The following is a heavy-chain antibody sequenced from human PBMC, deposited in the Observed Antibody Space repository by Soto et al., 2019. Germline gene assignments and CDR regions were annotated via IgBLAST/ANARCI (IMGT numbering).Heavy chain of an antibody. J-gene: IGHJ6*02. D-gene: IGHD3-10*01. CDR2: IYTSGST. Sequence: SETLSLTCTVSGGSISSYYWSWIRQPAGKGLEWIGRIYTSGSTNYNPSLKSRVTMSVDTSKNQFSLKLSSVTAADTAVYYCARDGLWFGGLRPPPRYYYGMDVWGQGTKVTVSS. V-gene: IGHV4-4*07. CDR3: ARDGLWFGGLRPPPRYYYGMDV. CDR1: GGSISSYY.